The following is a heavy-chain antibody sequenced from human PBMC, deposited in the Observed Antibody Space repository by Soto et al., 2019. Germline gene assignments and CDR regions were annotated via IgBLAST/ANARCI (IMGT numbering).Heavy chain of an antibody. Sequence: QVQLVQSWAEVKQPGASVKVSCKASRYTCTSYAMDWVRQAPGQRHEWMGWINAGNGNTKYSQKFQGRVTITRDTSASTAYMELSILRSEDTAVYYCARDTAPSDVWGQGTTVTVSS. CDR1: RYTCTSYA. V-gene: IGHV1-3*01. CDR2: INAGNGNT. J-gene: IGHJ6*02. D-gene: IGHD4-17*01. CDR3: ARDTAPSDV.